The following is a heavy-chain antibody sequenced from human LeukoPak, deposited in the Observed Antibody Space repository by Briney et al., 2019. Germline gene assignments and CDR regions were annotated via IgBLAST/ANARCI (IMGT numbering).Heavy chain of an antibody. Sequence: KPSETLSLTCAVFGGSLSDHDWSWIRQPPGEGLERIGEINHRGATNYNPPLKTRVTLSLDTSKNQVSLKLNSLTAADTAVYYCASGKGGLSRIVMIVTAVELYFDSWGRGTLVTVSS. D-gene: IGHD3-22*01. CDR1: GGSLSDHD. CDR2: INHRGAT. V-gene: IGHV4-34*01. CDR3: ASGKGGLSRIVMIVTAVELYFDS. J-gene: IGHJ4*02.